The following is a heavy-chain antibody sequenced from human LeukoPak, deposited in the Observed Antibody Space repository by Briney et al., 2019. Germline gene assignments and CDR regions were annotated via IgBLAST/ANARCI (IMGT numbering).Heavy chain of an antibody. CDR3: TAHYYDSSGYSD. CDR2: IKSKTDGGTT. D-gene: IGHD3-22*01. Sequence: GSLRLSCAASGFTFSNAWMNWVRQAPGKGLEWVGRIKSKTDGGTTDYAAPVKGRFTISRDDSKNTLYLQMNSLKTEDTAVYYCTAHYYDSSGYSDWGQGTLVTVSS. CDR1: GFTFSNAW. V-gene: IGHV3-15*07. J-gene: IGHJ4*02.